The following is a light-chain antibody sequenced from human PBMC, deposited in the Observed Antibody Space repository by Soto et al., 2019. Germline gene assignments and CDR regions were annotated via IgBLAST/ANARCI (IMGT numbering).Light chain of an antibody. CDR2: GNN. Sequence: QSVLTQPPSASGTPGQRVTISCSGGICNIGSNPVYWHQHLPGTAPKLLVYGNNQRPSGVPDRFSDSKSGTSAFLAISGLRSEDEADYYCAAWDDRLSAYVFGTGTKVTVL. V-gene: IGLV1-47*01. CDR1: ICNIGSNP. CDR3: AAWDDRLSAYV. J-gene: IGLJ1*01.